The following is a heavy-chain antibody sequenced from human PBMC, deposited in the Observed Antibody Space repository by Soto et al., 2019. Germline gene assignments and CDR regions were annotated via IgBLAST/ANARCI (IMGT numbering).Heavy chain of an antibody. D-gene: IGHD3-16*01. CDR2: IYYSGST. CDR3: ARDRYAGGGMDV. CDR1: GGSISSYY. J-gene: IGHJ6*02. Sequence: QVQLQESGPGLVKPSETLSLTCTVSGGSISSYYWSWIRQPPGKGLEWIGYIYYSGSTNYNPSLMSRVTISVDTSKNQFSLTLSSVTAADTAVYYCARDRYAGGGMDVWGQGTTVTVS. V-gene: IGHV4-59*01.